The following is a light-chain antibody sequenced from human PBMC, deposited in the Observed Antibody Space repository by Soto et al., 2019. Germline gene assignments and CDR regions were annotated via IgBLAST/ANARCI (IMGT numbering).Light chain of an antibody. CDR1: YSDIGAGYD. CDR2: ATT. Sequence: QSVLTQPPSVSGAPGQRVTISCTGTYSDIGAGYDVHWYQQLPGTAPKLLLFATTRRAAGVPYRFSGARSGTSASLVITGLQAEDEADYYCQSNDRSLSAVVFGGGTKLTVL. CDR3: QSNDRSLSAVV. J-gene: IGLJ2*01. V-gene: IGLV1-40*01.